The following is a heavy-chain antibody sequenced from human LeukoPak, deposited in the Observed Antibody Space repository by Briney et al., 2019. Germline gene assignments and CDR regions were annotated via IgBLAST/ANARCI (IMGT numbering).Heavy chain of an antibody. V-gene: IGHV3-30*18. CDR2: ISYDGSNK. CDR1: GFTFSSYG. J-gene: IGHJ3*02. D-gene: IGHD3-22*01. CDR3: AKDLDSSSGAFDI. Sequence: GGSLRLSCAASGFTFSSYGMHWVRQAPGKGLERVAVISYDGSNKYYADSVKGRFTISRDNSKNTLYLQMNSLRAEDTAVYYCAKDLDSSSGAFDIWGQGTMVTVSS.